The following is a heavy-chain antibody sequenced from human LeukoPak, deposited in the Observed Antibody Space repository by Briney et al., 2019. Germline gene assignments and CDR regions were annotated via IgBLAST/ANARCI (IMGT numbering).Heavy chain of an antibody. CDR1: GFTFDDYA. CDR3: ATNYCSGGTCLGNDY. J-gene: IGHJ4*02. D-gene: IGHD2-15*01. CDR2: ISWNSGSI. Sequence: GGSLRLSCAASGFTFDDYAMHWVRQAPGKGLEWVSGISWNSGSIGYADSVKGRFTISRDNSKNTLYLQMNSLRAEDTAVYYCATNYCSGGTCLGNDYWGQGTLVTVSS. V-gene: IGHV3-9*01.